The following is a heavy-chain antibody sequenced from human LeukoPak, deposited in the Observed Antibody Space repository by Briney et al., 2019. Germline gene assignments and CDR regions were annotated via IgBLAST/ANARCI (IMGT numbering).Heavy chain of an antibody. Sequence: PSETLSLTCAVSGGSISSGGYSWSWIRQPPGKGLEWIGYIYHSGSTYYNPSLKSRVTISVDRSKNQFSLKLSSVTAADTAVYYCARVTVGGLYYDFWSGHPYYFDYWGQGTLVTVSS. V-gene: IGHV4-30-2*01. J-gene: IGHJ4*02. CDR2: IYHSGST. CDR1: GGSISSGGYS. D-gene: IGHD3-3*01. CDR3: ARVTVGGLYYDFWSGHPYYFDY.